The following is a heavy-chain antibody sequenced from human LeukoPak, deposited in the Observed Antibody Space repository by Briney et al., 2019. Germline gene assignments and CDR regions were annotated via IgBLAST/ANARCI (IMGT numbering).Heavy chain of an antibody. J-gene: IGHJ4*02. Sequence: GVSLRLPCAASEFTFRSYSMNGVRQAPGKGLDWVSYISRSSGDIFYADSVKDRFTISRSNAKNPLYLEMNIRSAEHTGVYYCARPIAARQGDFDYWGQGTLVTVSS. CDR3: ARPIAARQGDFDY. D-gene: IGHD6-6*01. V-gene: IGHV3-48*01. CDR2: ISRSSGDI. CDR1: EFTFRSYS.